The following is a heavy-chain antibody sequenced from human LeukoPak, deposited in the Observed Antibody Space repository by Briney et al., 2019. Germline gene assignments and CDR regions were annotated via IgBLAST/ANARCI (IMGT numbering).Heavy chain of an antibody. J-gene: IGHJ6*02. V-gene: IGHV1-69*04. CDR2: IIPILGIA. CDR1: GGTFSSCA. CDR3: ARDLGVPYYDILTGYWLTYGMDV. D-gene: IGHD3-9*01. Sequence: ASVTVSCKASGGTFSSCAISWVRQAPGQGLKWMGRIIPILGIANYAQKFQGRVTITADKSTSTAFMELSGLRSEDTAVYYCARDLGVPYYDILTGYWLTYGMDVWGQGTTVTVSS.